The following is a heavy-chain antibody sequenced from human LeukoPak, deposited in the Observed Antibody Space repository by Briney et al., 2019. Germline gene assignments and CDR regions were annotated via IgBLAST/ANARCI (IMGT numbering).Heavy chain of an antibody. Sequence: PGGSLRLSCAASGFTFSSYWMSWVRQAPGKGLEWVANIKQDGSEKYYVDSVKGRFTISRDNAKNSLYLQMNSLRAEDTAVYYCAREGSYGSGSYFPFDYWGQGTLVTVSS. D-gene: IGHD3-10*01. CDR2: IKQDGSEK. CDR3: AREGSYGSGSYFPFDY. V-gene: IGHV3-7*03. CDR1: GFTFSSYW. J-gene: IGHJ4*02.